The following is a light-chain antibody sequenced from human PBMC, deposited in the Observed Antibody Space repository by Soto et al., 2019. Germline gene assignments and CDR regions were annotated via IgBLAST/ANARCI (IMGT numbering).Light chain of an antibody. J-gene: IGKJ2*01. V-gene: IGKV3D-15*01. CDR1: QSINSN. Sequence: EIVMTQSPATLSVSPGERATLSCRASQSINSNLAWYHQKPGQAPRLLIYGASTRATGIPARFSGSGSGTEFTLTISSLQSEDSAVYSCQQYGTSPHTFGQGTKLEIK. CDR3: QQYGTSPHT. CDR2: GAS.